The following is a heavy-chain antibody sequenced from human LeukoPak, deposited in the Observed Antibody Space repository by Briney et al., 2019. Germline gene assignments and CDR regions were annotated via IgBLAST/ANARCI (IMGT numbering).Heavy chain of an antibody. CDR1: GFTFSSYA. J-gene: IGHJ4*02. CDR2: ISYDGSNK. V-gene: IGHV3-30-3*01. D-gene: IGHD3-22*01. Sequence: GRSLRLSCAASGFTFSSYAMHWVRQAPGKGLEWVAVISYDGSNKYYADSVKGRFTISRDNSKNTLYLQMNSLRAEDTAVYYCARDKPRSGYPFDYWGQGTLVTVSS. CDR3: ARDKPRSGYPFDY.